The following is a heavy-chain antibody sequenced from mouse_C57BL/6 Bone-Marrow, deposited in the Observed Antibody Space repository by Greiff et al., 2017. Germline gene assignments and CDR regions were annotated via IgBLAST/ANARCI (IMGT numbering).Heavy chain of an antibody. CDR2: IYPTSGRT. D-gene: IGHD2-5*01. CDR3: ARPYYSNYWYFDV. CDR1: GYTFTSYW. Sequence: VQLQQPGAELVKPGASVKMTCKASGYTFTSYWITWVKQRPGQGLEWIGDIYPTSGRTNYNEKFKSKAILTVDTSSNTAYMQLSSLTSEDSAVYYCARPYYSNYWYFDVWGTGTTVTDSS. J-gene: IGHJ1*03. V-gene: IGHV1-55*01.